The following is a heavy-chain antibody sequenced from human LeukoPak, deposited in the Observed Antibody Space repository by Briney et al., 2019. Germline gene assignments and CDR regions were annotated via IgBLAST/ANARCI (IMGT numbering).Heavy chain of an antibody. J-gene: IGHJ4*02. D-gene: IGHD6-19*01. CDR2: IDEGDGTT. CDR1: GFTFSSHA. V-gene: IGHV3-23*01. CDR3: AYQWLVDS. Sequence: SGGSLRLSCAASGFTFSSHAMNWVRQAPGKGLEWVSSIDEGDGTTHYADSVKGRFTISRDDSKNTLYLQLNSLRVEGTAVYYCAYQWLVDSWGQGTLVTVSS.